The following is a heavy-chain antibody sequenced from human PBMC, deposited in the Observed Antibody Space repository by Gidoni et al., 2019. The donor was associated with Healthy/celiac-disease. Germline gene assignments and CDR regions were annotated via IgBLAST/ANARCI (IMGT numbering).Heavy chain of an antibody. D-gene: IGHD3-10*01. J-gene: IGHJ6*02. V-gene: IGHV3-13*01. CDR2: IGTAGDT. CDR1: GFTFSSYD. CDR3: AREGVWAYGMDV. Sequence: EVQLVESGGGSVQPGWSLRLSCAASGFTFSSYDMHWVRQATGKGLEWVSAIGTAGDTYYPGSVKGRFTISRENAKNSLYLQMNSLRAGDTAVYYCAREGVWAYGMDVWGQGTTVTVSS.